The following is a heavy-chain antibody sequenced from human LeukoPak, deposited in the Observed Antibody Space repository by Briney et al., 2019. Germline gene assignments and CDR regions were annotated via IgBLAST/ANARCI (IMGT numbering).Heavy chain of an antibody. CDR3: ARHVWLQPFDY. CDR2: IYYSGST. J-gene: IGHJ4*02. D-gene: IGHD3-9*01. Sequence: SETLSLTCTVSGGSISSYYWSWIRQSPGKGLEWIGYIYYSGSTNYNPSLKGRVTISVDTSKNQFSLKLSSVTAADTAVYYCARHVWLQPFDYWGQGTLVTVSS. V-gene: IGHV4-59*08. CDR1: GGSISSYY.